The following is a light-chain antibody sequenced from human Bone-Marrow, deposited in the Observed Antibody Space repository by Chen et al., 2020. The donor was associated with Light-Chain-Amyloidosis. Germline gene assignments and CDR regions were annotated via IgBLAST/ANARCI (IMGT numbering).Light chain of an antibody. CDR2: DDS. CDR1: NIGSTS. V-gene: IGLV3-21*02. J-gene: IGLJ3*02. CDR3: QVWDRSSDRPV. Sequence: SYVLTQPSPLSVAPVQTATLACGGNNIGSTSVHWYQQTPGQAPLLVVYDDSDRPSGIPERLSGSNSGNTATLTISRVEAGDEADYYCQVWDRSSDRPVFGGGTKLTVL.